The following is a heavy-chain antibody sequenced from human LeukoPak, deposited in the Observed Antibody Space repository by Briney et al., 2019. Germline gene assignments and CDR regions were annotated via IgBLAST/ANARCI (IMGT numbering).Heavy chain of an antibody. CDR3: ARGPPYNDILTGYLRSGYFDY. D-gene: IGHD3-9*01. V-gene: IGHV4-34*01. CDR1: GGSFSGYY. J-gene: IGHJ4*02. CDR2: INHSGST. Sequence: PSETLSLTCAVYGGSFSGYYWSWIRQPPGKGLEWIGEINHSGSTNYNPSLKSRVTISVDTSKNQFSLKLSSVTAADTAVYYCARGPPYNDILTGYLRSGYFDYWGQGTLVTVSS.